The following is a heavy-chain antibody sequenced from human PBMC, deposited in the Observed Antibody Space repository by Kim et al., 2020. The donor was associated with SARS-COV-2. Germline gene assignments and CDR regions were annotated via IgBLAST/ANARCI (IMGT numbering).Heavy chain of an antibody. V-gene: IGHV1-46*01. D-gene: IGHD3-10*01. Sequence: ASVKVSCKASGYTFTSYYMHWVRQAPGQGLEWMGIINPSGGSTSYAQKFQGRVTMTRDTSTSTVYMELSSLRSEDTAVYYCARGGFRYYYGSGSYYSLGYWGQGTLVTVSS. CDR1: GYTFTSYY. CDR3: ARGGFRYYYGSGSYYSLGY. CDR2: INPSGGST. J-gene: IGHJ4*02.